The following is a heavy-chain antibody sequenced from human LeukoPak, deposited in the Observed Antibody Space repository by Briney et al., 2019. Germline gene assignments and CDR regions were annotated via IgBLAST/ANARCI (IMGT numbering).Heavy chain of an antibody. J-gene: IGHJ4*02. Sequence: PGGSLRLSCAASGFTFSSYAMSWVRQAPGEGLEWVSAISGSGGSTYYADSVKGRFTISRDNSKNTLYLQMNSLRAEDTAVYYCAKKDWNYGDQELYFDYWGQGTLVTVSS. CDR2: ISGSGGST. CDR1: GFTFSSYA. V-gene: IGHV3-23*01. CDR3: AKKDWNYGDQELYFDY. D-gene: IGHD1-7*01.